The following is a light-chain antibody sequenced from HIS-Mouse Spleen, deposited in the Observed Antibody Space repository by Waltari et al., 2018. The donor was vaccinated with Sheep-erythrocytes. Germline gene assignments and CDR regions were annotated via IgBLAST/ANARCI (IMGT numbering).Light chain of an antibody. J-gene: IGLJ3*02. CDR2: DGS. CDR3: CSYAGSYTFWV. V-gene: IGLV2-11*01. Sequence: QSALTQPRSVSGSPGQSVTISCPGTSSDVGGYNHVYLYQQHPGKAPKPMISDGSKRPSGVPDRFSGSESGNTASLTISGLQAEDEADYYCCSYAGSYTFWVFGGGTKLTVL. CDR1: SSDVGGYNH.